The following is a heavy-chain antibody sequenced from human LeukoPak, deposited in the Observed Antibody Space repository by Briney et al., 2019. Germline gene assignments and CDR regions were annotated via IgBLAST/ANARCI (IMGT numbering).Heavy chain of an antibody. J-gene: IGHJ4*02. CDR3: ARGGRFLEWLSLDYFDY. CDR1: GFTFSSYN. V-gene: IGHV3-21*01. CDR2: ISGSSSNI. Sequence: GGSLRLSCAASGFTFSSYNMNWVRQAPGKGLEWVSSISGSSSNIYYADSVKGRFTISRDNAKNSLYLQMSSLRAEDTAVYYCARGGRFLEWLSLDYFDYWGQGTLVTVSS. D-gene: IGHD3-3*01.